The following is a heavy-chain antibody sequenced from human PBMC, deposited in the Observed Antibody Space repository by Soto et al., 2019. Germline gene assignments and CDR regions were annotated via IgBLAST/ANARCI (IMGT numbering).Heavy chain of an antibody. CDR2: IIPIFGTA. CDR3: ATPAGYASAYYG. J-gene: IGHJ4*02. D-gene: IGHD2-2*01. V-gene: IGHV1-69*13. Sequence: SVKVSCKASGGTFGSYAINWVRQAPGQGLEWMGGIIPIFGTATYAQRFQGRVTITADESTSTVSMEMSSLRSDDTAVYYCATPAGYASAYYGWGQGTLVTVSS. CDR1: GGTFGSYA.